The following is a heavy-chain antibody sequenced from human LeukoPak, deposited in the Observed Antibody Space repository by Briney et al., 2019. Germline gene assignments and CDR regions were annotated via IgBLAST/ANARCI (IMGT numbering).Heavy chain of an antibody. J-gene: IGHJ4*02. CDR2: IYHSGST. D-gene: IGHD7-27*01. CDR1: GGSISSGGYY. Sequence: SETLSLTCTVSGGSISSGGYYWSWIRQPPGKGLEWIGYIYHSGSTYYNPSLKSRVTISVDRSKNQFSLKLSSVTAADTAVYYCARSPPPGVDYWGQGARVTVSS. V-gene: IGHV4-30-2*01. CDR3: ARSPPPGVDY.